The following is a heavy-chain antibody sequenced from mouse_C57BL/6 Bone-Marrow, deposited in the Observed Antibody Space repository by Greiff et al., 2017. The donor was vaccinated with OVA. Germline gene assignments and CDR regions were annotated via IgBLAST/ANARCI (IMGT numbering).Heavy chain of an antibody. V-gene: IGHV1-64*01. CDR2: IHPNSGST. CDR3: ARPLPHYFDY. CDR1: GYTFTSYW. D-gene: IGHD5-1*01. Sequence: QVQLQQPGAELVKPGASVKLSCKASGYTFTSYWMHWVKQRPGQGLEWIGMIHPNSGSTNYNEKFKSKATLTVDKSSSTAYMQLISLTSEDSAVYYCARPLPHYFDYWGQGTTLTVSS. J-gene: IGHJ2*01.